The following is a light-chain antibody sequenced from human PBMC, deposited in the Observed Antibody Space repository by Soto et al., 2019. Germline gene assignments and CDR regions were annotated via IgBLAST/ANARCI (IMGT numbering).Light chain of an antibody. CDR3: QQLHTYNT. Sequence: DIQMTQSPSTLSASVGDRVTITCRASQSISSWLAWYQQKPGKAPKLLIYPASTLQSGVSSRFSGSGSGTEFTLTISSLQPEDFATYYCQQLHTYNTFGQGTRLEIK. J-gene: IGKJ5*01. V-gene: IGKV1-5*01. CDR1: QSISSW. CDR2: PAS.